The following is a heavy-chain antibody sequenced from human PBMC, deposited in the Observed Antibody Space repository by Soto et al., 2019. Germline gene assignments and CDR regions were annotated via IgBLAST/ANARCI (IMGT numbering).Heavy chain of an antibody. CDR3: ARASNLYDFWSGYLGY. CDR1: GFTFSSYS. Sequence: GGSLRFSCAASGFTFSSYSMNWVRQAPGKGLEWVSSISSSSSYIYYADSVKGRFTISRDNAKNSLYLQMNSLRAEDTAVYYCARASNLYDFWSGYLGYWGQGTLVTVSS. J-gene: IGHJ4*02. CDR2: ISSSSSYI. D-gene: IGHD3-3*01. V-gene: IGHV3-21*01.